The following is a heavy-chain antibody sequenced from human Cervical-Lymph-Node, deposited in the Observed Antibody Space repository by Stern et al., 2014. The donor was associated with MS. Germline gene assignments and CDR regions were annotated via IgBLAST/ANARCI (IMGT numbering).Heavy chain of an antibody. Sequence: EVQLVQSGGGVVQPGRSLRLSCAASGFTFSSYGMHWVRQAPGKGLEWVATINPDGSTIHYVDSLKGRFTISRDNAQNSLYLQMNSLRAEDTAVYFCAKLLGSVTTYDQWGQGTLVTVSS. CDR2: INPDGSTI. CDR1: GFTFSSYG. V-gene: IGHV3-7*01. CDR3: AKLLGSVTTYDQ. D-gene: IGHD4-17*01. J-gene: IGHJ4*02.